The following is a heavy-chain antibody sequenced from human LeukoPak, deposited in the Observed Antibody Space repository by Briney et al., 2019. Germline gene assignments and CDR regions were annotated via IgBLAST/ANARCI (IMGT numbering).Heavy chain of an antibody. J-gene: IGHJ4*02. CDR2: ISGSGGST. Sequence: GGSLRLSCAASGFTFSSYAMSWVRRAPGKGLEWVSAISGSGGSTYYADSVKGRFTISRDNSKNTLYLQMNSLRAEDTAVYYCAKGMYYYDSSPLFFDYWGQGTLVTVSS. V-gene: IGHV3-23*01. CDR3: AKGMYYYDSSPLFFDY. D-gene: IGHD3-22*01. CDR1: GFTFSSYA.